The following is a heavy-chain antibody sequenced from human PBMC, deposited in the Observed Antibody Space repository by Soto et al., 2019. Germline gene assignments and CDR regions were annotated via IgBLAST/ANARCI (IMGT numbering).Heavy chain of an antibody. J-gene: IGHJ4*02. CDR1: GGSISSSSYY. D-gene: IGHD3-22*01. CDR3: ARLRYYHDSSGWLYHIDY. CDR2: IYYSGST. V-gene: IGHV4-39*01. Sequence: QLQLQESGPGLVKPSETLSLTCTVSGGSISSSSYYWGWIRQPPGKGLEWIGSIYYSGSTYYNPSLKSRVTISVDTSKNQFSLKLSSVTAADTAVYYCARLRYYHDSSGWLYHIDYWGQGTLVTVSS.